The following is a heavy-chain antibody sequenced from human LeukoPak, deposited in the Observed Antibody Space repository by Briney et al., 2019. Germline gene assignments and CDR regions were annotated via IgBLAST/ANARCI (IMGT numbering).Heavy chain of an antibody. D-gene: IGHD2-21*01. Sequence: GGSLRLSCAASGFTFSSYWMSWVRQAPGKGLEWVSIIYINDYAYLSDAVKGPFTITREKSKNTLYLQMIGLRVEDTAIYYCAKLNLGEMAYFDSWGQGILVTVSS. V-gene: IGHV3-23*03. CDR1: GFTFSSYW. CDR2: IYINDYA. CDR3: AKLNLGEMAYFDS. J-gene: IGHJ4*02.